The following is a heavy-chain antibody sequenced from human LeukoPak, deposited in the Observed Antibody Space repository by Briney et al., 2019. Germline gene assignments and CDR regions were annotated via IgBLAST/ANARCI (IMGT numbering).Heavy chain of an antibody. CDR1: GYTFTSYA. V-gene: IGHV1-3*01. Sequence: ASVKVSCKASGYTFTSYAMHWVRQAPGQRLEWMGWINAGNGNTKYSQKFQGRVTITRDTSASTAYMELSSLRSEDTAVYYCARDRWEQWLGYYYYGMDVWGQGTTVTVSS. J-gene: IGHJ6*02. CDR3: ARDRWEQWLGYYYYGMDV. CDR2: INAGNGNT. D-gene: IGHD6-19*01.